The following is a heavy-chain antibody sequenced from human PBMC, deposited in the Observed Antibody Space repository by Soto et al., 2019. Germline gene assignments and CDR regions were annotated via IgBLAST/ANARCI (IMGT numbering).Heavy chain of an antibody. CDR3: AKVRPLGDCISTSCVGAFDI. CDR2: ITASADTT. J-gene: IGHJ3*02. D-gene: IGHD2-2*01. Sequence: EEQLLESGGGLVRPGGSLRLSCAASAFTFRSYAMSWVHQAPGKGLEWVSAITASADTTYYADSVKGRFTISRDNSKNTMYLRRNSLRAEDTAVYYCAKVRPLGDCISTSCVGAFDIGGQGTMVTFS. CDR1: AFTFRSYA. V-gene: IGHV3-23*01.